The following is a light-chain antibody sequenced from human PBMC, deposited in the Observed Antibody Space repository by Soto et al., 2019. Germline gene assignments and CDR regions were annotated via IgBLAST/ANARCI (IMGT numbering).Light chain of an antibody. CDR3: QQYNNWPPLYT. CDR2: GAS. Sequence: ETVMTQSPATLSVSPGEGATLSCRASESVTNKLAWYQQKPGQAPRLLIYGASTSATDIPARFSGSGSGTEITLTISSLQSEDFAVYSCQQYNNWPPLYTFGQGAKLEIK. CDR1: ESVTNK. V-gene: IGKV3-15*01. J-gene: IGKJ2*01.